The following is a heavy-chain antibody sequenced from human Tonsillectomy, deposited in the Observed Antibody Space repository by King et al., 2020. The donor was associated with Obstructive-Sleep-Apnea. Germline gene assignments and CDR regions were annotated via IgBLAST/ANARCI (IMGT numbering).Heavy chain of an antibody. CDR1: GFTFSTYG. V-gene: IGHV3-33*01. CDR2: IWSDGSNT. CDR3: ARDGISGIDD. D-gene: IGHD1-14*01. J-gene: IGHJ4*02. Sequence: QLVQSGGGVVQPGGSLRLSCAASGFTFSTYGLHWVRQAPGKGLEWVAFIWSDGSNTHYADSVKGRFTISRDTSKKTLYLQISSLRAEDTALYYCARDGISGIDDWGQGVLVTVSS.